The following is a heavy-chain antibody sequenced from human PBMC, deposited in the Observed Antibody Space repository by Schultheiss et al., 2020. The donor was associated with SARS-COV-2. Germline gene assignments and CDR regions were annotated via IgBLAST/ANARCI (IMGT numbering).Heavy chain of an antibody. D-gene: IGHD5-12*01. CDR1: GGSVSSGSYY. CDR2: IYYSGST. CDR3: ARVRVVATSADAFDI. Sequence: SETLSLTCTVSGGSVSSGSYYWSWIRQPPGKGLEWIGYIYYSGSTNYNPSLKSRVTISVDTSKNQFSLKLSSVTAADTAVYYCARVRVVATSADAFDIWGQGTRVTVS. V-gene: IGHV4-61*01. J-gene: IGHJ3*02.